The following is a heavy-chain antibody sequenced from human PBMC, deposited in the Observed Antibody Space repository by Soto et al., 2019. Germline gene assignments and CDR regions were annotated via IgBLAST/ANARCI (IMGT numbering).Heavy chain of an antibody. D-gene: IGHD3-3*01. V-gene: IGHV4-34*01. Sequence: SETLSLTCAVYGGSFSGYYWSWIRQPPGKGLEWIGEINHSGSTNYNPSLKSRVTISVDTSKNQFSLKLSSVTAADTAVYYCARLGDDFWSGYSKYWFDPWGQGTLVTVSS. CDR2: INHSGST. J-gene: IGHJ5*02. CDR1: GGSFSGYY. CDR3: ARLGDDFWSGYSKYWFDP.